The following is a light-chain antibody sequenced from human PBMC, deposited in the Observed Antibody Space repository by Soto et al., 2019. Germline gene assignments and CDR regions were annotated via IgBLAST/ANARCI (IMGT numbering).Light chain of an antibody. Sequence: DIQMTQSPSTLSASVGDRVTITCRASQSISSWLAWYQQKPGKAPNLLIYDASSLESGVPSRFSGSGSGTEFTLTISSLQPDDFATYYCQQYNSYWRTFGQGTKVDIK. CDR1: QSISSW. CDR2: DAS. V-gene: IGKV1-5*01. J-gene: IGKJ1*01. CDR3: QQYNSYWRT.